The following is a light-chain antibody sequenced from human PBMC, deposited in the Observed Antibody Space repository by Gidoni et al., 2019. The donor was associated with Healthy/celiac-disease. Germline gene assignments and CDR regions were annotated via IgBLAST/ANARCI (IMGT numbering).Light chain of an antibody. Sequence: IVLTQSPGTLSLSPGERATLSCRASQSVSSSPLAWYQQKPGQAPRLLIYGASSRATGIPDRFSGSGSGTDFTLTISRLEPEDFAVYYCQQYGSSPWTFXQXTKVEIK. J-gene: IGKJ1*01. CDR1: QSVSSSP. CDR2: GAS. CDR3: QQYGSSPWT. V-gene: IGKV3-20*01.